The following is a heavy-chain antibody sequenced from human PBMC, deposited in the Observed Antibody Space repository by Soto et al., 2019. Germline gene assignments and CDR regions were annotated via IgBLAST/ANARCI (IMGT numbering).Heavy chain of an antibody. V-gene: IGHV3-21*01. D-gene: IGHD3-9*01. CDR1: GFTFSTYS. CDR3: AREYTDWTLAYGLDV. J-gene: IGHJ6*02. Sequence: WGSLRLSCVGSGFTFSTYSINWVRQAPGKGLEWVSSISSRSDIYYADSVKGRFTISRDNAKNSVSLQMNSLRAEDTAVYYCAREYTDWTLAYGLDVWGQGTKVTVSS. CDR2: ISSRSDI.